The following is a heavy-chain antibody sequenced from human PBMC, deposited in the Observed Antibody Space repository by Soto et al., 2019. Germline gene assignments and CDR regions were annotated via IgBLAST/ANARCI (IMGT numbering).Heavy chain of an antibody. J-gene: IGHJ6*02. CDR2: ISSDGSDK. CDR3: ARDRLYGAGLIDV. Sequence: QVQLVESGGGVVQPGRSLRLSCAASGFTFSSYGMHWVRQAPVKGLEWVAVISSDGSDKYYADSVKGRFTISRDNSKNTLYVQLNRMRAEDTALYYCARDRLYGAGLIDVWGQGTTVTVSS. V-gene: IGHV3-30-3*01. D-gene: IGHD3-10*01. CDR1: GFTFSSYG.